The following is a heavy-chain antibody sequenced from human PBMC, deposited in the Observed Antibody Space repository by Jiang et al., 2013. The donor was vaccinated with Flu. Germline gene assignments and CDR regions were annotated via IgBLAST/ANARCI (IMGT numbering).Heavy chain of an antibody. D-gene: IGHD1-14*01. CDR1: GYTFSTHV. V-gene: IGHV7-4-1*02. CDR3: ARGFDTGL. CDR2: QHHHWEP. J-gene: IGHJ4*02. Sequence: SELKKPGASVKVSCKASGYTFSTHVINWVRQAPGQGLEWWMDQHHHWEPNVCQGFTGRFVFSLDTSITTAYLQISSLKAEDTAVYYCARGFDTGLWGQGTLVTVSS.